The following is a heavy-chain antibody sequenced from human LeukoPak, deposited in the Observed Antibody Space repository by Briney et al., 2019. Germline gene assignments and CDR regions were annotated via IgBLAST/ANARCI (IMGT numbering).Heavy chain of an antibody. Sequence: GASVKVSCKASGYTFTSYGISWVRQAPGQGLEWMGWISAYNGNTNCAQKLQGRVTMTTDTSTSTAYMELSSLRSEDTAVYYCARGEDYDFWSGYQPPNLDYWGQGTLVTVSS. CDR2: ISAYNGNT. CDR3: ARGEDYDFWSGYQPPNLDY. V-gene: IGHV1-18*01. CDR1: GYTFTSYG. J-gene: IGHJ4*02. D-gene: IGHD3-3*01.